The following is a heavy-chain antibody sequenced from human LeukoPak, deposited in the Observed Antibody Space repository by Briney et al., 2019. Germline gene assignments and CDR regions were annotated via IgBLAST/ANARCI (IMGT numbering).Heavy chain of an antibody. V-gene: IGHV3-30*18. Sequence: GGSLRLSCAASGFSFSSYGMHWVRQAPGKGLEWVAVISYDGSNKFYADSVKGRFTISRDNSKNTLYLQMDSLRAEDTAVYYCAKLGYSSGWYDFQIDAFDFWGQGTMVTVSS. CDR1: GFSFSSYG. CDR3: AKLGYSSGWYDFQIDAFDF. J-gene: IGHJ3*01. CDR2: ISYDGSNK. D-gene: IGHD6-19*01.